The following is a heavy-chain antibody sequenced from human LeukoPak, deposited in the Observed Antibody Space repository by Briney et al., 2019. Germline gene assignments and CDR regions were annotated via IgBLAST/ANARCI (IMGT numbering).Heavy chain of an antibody. J-gene: IGHJ4*02. CDR3: AKDRGIISDY. CDR1: GFTFSKYG. D-gene: IGHD3-10*01. CDR2: ISGSGDST. V-gene: IGHV3-23*01. Sequence: GGSLRLSCAASGFTFSKYGMSWVRQAPGKGLEWVSSISGSGDSTYYADSVKGRFTISRDNSKNTLYLQMNSLRAEDTAVYYCAKDRGIISDYWGQGTLVTVSS.